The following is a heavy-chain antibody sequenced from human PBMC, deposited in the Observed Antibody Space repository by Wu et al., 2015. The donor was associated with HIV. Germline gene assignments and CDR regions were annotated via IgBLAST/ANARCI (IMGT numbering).Heavy chain of an antibody. CDR2: MNPRSGNT. CDR1: GYTFSSYD. D-gene: IGHD6-19*01. V-gene: IGHV1-8*01. J-gene: IGHJ5*02. Sequence: QVQLVQSGTEVKKPGASVKVSCKASGYTFSSYDINWVRQATGQGLEWMGWMNPRSGNTGYAQKFQGRVTMTRDTSITTAEMEVSSLRSEDTAVYYCARQXAYTSGWYIFDHWGQGTLVTVSS. CDR3: ARQXAYTSGWYIFDH.